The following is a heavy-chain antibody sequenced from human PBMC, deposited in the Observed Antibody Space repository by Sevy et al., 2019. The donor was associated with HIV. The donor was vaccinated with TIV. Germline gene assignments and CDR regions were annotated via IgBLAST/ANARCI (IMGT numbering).Heavy chain of an antibody. V-gene: IGHV3-23*01. J-gene: IGHJ4*02. CDR2: ISDTGTST. Sequence: GGSLRLSCAASGFTFSTYSMTWVRQAPRKGLEWVSAISDTGTSTYYTDSVEGRFTISRDNSKSTLCLNMNSLRAEDTALYSCAKFAGDFPHFDFWGLGTLVTVSS. CDR3: AKFAGDFPHFDF. CDR1: GFTFSTYS. D-gene: IGHD7-27*01.